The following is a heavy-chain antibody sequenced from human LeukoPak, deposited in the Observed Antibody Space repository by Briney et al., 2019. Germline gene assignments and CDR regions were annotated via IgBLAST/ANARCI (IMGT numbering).Heavy chain of an antibody. Sequence: AASVKVSCKASGYTFTKYYIHWVRQAPGQGLEWMGLINPGGDNTNYAQNFQGRVTMTRDTSISTAYMELSRLRSDDTAVYYCARDRRDGYASRHYYYYYYMDVWGKGTTVTVSS. V-gene: IGHV1-46*01. CDR1: GYTFTKYY. CDR2: INPGGDNT. D-gene: IGHD5-24*01. J-gene: IGHJ6*03. CDR3: ARDRRDGYASRHYYYYYYMDV.